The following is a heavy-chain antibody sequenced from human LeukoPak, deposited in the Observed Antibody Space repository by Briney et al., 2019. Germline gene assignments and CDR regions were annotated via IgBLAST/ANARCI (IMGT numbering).Heavy chain of an antibody. CDR1: GGSISSYY. Sequence: PSETLPLTCTVSGGSISSYYWSWIRQPAGKGLEYLGRIYSTGSTNYNPSLRSRVTISVDTSKNHFSLKLSSVTAADTAVYYCARDQTYSGSGIYTYFDYWGQGILVTVSS. CDR3: ARDQTYSGSGIYTYFDY. D-gene: IGHD3-10*01. V-gene: IGHV4-4*07. CDR2: IYSTGST. J-gene: IGHJ4*02.